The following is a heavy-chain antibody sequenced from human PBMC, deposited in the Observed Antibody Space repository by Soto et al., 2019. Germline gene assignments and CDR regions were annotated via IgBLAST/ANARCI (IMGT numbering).Heavy chain of an antibody. V-gene: IGHV3-23*01. CDR1: GFTFSSYA. Sequence: EVQLLESGGGLVQPGGSLRLSCAASGFTFSSYAMSWVRQAPGKGLEWVSAISGSGGSTYYADSVKGRFTISRDNSKNTLYLQMNSLRAEDTAVYYCAKDLDSSSWFGMSAEYFQHWGQGTLVTVSS. CDR2: ISGSGGST. J-gene: IGHJ1*01. CDR3: AKDLDSSSWFGMSAEYFQH. D-gene: IGHD6-13*01.